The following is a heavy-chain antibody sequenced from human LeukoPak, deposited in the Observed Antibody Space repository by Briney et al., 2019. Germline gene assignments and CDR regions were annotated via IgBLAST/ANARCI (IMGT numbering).Heavy chain of an antibody. V-gene: IGHV1-69*05. CDR1: GDTFTSYG. J-gene: IGHJ4*02. D-gene: IGHD6-13*01. CDR3: AREGEGIAAAGTLLVYFDY. Sequence: SVKVSCKASGDTFTSYGISWVRQAPGQGLEWLARIIPVFGTTNYARKFRGRITVSTDDSTSAAFLELSSLTPEDTAVYYCAREGEGIAAAGTLLVYFDYWGQGTLVTVSS. CDR2: IIPVFGTT.